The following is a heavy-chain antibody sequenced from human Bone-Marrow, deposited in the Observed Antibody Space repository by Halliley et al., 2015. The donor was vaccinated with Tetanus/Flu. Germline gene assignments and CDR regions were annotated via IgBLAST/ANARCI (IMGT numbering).Heavy chain of an antibody. CDR3: ARRGSGDYWYFDL. V-gene: IGHV4-4*02. D-gene: IGHD2-21*01. Sequence: WIGEIHPSGSTNYNPSLKSRVTISVDKSKNQFSLKLSSMTVADTAVYYCARRGSGDYWYFDLWGRGPLVTVSS. J-gene: IGHJ2*01. CDR2: IHPSGST.